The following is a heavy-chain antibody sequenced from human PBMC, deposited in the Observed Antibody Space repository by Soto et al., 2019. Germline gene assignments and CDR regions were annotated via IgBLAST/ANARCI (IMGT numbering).Heavy chain of an antibody. CDR1: GGSFSGYY. CDR2: INHSGST. V-gene: IGHV4-34*01. Sequence: PSETLSLTCAVYGGSFSGYYWSWIRQPPGKGLEWIGEINHSGSTNYNPSLKSRVTISVDTSKNQFSLKLSSVTAADTAVYYCARPLRSGYKQWGQGTLVTVSS. CDR3: ARPLRSGYKQ. D-gene: IGHD3-22*01. J-gene: IGHJ4*02.